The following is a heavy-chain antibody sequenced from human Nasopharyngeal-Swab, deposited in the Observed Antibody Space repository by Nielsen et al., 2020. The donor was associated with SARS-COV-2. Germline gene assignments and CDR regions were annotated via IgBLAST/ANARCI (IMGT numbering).Heavy chain of an antibody. Sequence: SETLSLTCAVSGYSISSGYYWGWIRQPPGKGLEWIGSIYHSGSTYYNPSLKSRVTISVDTSKNQFSLKLSSVTAADTAVYYCARGRRITTPYGMDVWGQGTTVTVSS. J-gene: IGHJ6*02. V-gene: IGHV4-38-2*01. CDR1: GYSISSGYY. CDR2: IYHSGST. D-gene: IGHD3-16*01. CDR3: ARGRRITTPYGMDV.